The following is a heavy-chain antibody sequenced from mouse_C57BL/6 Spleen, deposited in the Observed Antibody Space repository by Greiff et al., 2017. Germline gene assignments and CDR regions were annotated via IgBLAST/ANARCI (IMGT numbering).Heavy chain of an antibody. V-gene: IGHV5-4*03. CDR2: ISDGGSYT. Sequence: EVKLVESGGGLVKPGGSLKLSCAASGFTFSSYAMSWVRQTPEKRLEWVATISDGGSYTYYPDNVKGRFTISRDNAKNNLYLQMSQLKSEDTAMYYCARGGNYVWAMDYWGQGTSVTVSS. CDR3: ARGGNYVWAMDY. D-gene: IGHD2-1*01. J-gene: IGHJ4*01. CDR1: GFTFSSYA.